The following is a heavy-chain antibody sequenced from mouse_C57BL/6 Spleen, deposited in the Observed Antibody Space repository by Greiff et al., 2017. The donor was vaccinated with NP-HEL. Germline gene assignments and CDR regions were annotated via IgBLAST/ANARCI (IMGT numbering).Heavy chain of an antibody. D-gene: IGHD2-4*01. Sequence: QVHVKQPGAELVRPGTSVKLSCKASGYTFTSYWMHWVKQRPGQGLEWIGVIDPSDSYTNYNQKFKGKATLTVDTSSSTAYMQLSSLTSEDSAVYYCARSGDYPWFAYWGQGTLVTVSA. CDR3: ARSGDYPWFAY. CDR1: GYTFTSYW. V-gene: IGHV1-59*01. CDR2: IDPSDSYT. J-gene: IGHJ3*01.